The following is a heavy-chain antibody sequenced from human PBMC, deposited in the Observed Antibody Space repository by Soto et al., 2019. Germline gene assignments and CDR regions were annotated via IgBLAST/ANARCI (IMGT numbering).Heavy chain of an antibody. CDR3: ARISVASRYMDV. D-gene: IGHD5-12*01. CDR2: FYYSGSP. V-gene: IGHV4-39*01. CDR1: GGSISSRSYY. J-gene: IGHJ6*03. Sequence: QLQLEESGPGLVKPSETLSLTCTVSGGSISSRSYYWGWIRQSPGKGLEWIGSFYYSGSPYYSPSLKSRVTIAGDTSKKQISLRLSSVTAADTAVYYCARISVASRYMDVWGKGSTVTVSS.